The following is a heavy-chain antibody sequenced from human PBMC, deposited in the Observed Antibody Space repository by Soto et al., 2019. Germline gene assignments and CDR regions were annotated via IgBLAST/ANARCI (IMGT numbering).Heavy chain of an antibody. CDR1: GFTFSTYA. J-gene: IGHJ4*02. CDR2: ISGSADST. Sequence: EVQLLESGGSLVQPGGSLRLSCAASGFTFSTYAMSWVRQAPGKGLEWFSTISGSADSTFYADSVKGRFTISRDNSKNTLYLQMNSLRVEDTAVYYCAKVGDGSCSRTSCLFHFDYWGQGTLATVSS. CDR3: AKVGDGSCSRTSCLFHFDY. D-gene: IGHD2-2*01. V-gene: IGHV3-23*01.